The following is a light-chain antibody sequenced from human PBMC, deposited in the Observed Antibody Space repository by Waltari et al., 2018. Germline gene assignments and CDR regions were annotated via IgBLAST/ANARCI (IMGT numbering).Light chain of an antibody. Sequence: QSALTRPPSVSGSPGQSVTISCTGTSSDVGSYNRVSWYQQPPDTAPKLIIYEVSDRPSGVPDRFSGSKSANTAFLTISGLQAEDEADYFCSSYTSSSTWVFGTGTKVTVL. J-gene: IGLJ1*01. V-gene: IGLV2-18*02. CDR1: SSDVGSYNR. CDR2: EVS. CDR3: SSYTSSSTWV.